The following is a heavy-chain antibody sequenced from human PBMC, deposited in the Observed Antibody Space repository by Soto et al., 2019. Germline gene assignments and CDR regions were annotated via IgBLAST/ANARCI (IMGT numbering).Heavy chain of an antibody. D-gene: IGHD2-2*01. CDR3: ARYQKGPFDY. CDR1: GGSISSGDYY. CDR2: IYYTGST. V-gene: IGHV4-30-4*01. J-gene: IGHJ4*02. Sequence: LSLTCTVSGGSISSGDYYWSWIRQPPGKGLEWIGYIYYTGSTYYNPSLKSRLTIPVDTSKNQFSLKLTSVTAADTAVYFCARYQKGPFDYWGQGTLVTVSS.